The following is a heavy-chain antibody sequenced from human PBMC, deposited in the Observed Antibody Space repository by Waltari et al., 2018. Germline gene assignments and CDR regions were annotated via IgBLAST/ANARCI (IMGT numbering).Heavy chain of an antibody. CDR1: GGSISSGSSY. D-gene: IGHD1-1*01. CDR3: ARVGTAAAPFQH. CDR2: IYTSGST. J-gene: IGHJ1*01. Sequence: QVQLQESGPGLVKPSQTLSLTCTVSGGSISSGSSYWSWIRQPAGKGLEWIGYIYTSGSTYYNPSLKSRVTISVDTSKNQFSLKLSSVTAADTAVYYCARVGTAAAPFQHWGQGTLVTVSS. V-gene: IGHV4-61*09.